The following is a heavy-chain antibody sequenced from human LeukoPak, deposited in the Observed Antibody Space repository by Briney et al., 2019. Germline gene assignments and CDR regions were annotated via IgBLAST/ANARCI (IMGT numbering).Heavy chain of an antibody. CDR2: ISGSGGST. CDR1: GFTFSSYA. D-gene: IGHD6-13*01. Sequence: GGSLRLSCAASGFTFSSYAMSWVRQAPGKGLEWVSAISGSGGSTYYADSVKGRFTISRDNSKNTLYLQMNSLRAEDTAVYYCATAGGSSWSPLYNWFDPWGQGTLVTVSS. CDR3: ATAGGSSWSPLYNWFDP. V-gene: IGHV3-23*01. J-gene: IGHJ5*02.